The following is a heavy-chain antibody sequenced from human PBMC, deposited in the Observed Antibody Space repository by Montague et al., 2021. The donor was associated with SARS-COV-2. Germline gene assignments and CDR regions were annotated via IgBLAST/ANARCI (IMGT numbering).Heavy chain of an antibody. CDR1: GFTVSSNY. Sequence: SLRLSCEASGFTVSSNYMSWVRQAPGKGLEWVSVIYSGGSTYYAXSVXGRFTISRDNSKNTLYLQMNSLRAEDTAVYYYARDAGGNFPTSFDYWGQGTLVTVSS. D-gene: IGHD4-23*01. J-gene: IGHJ4*02. CDR2: IYSGGST. V-gene: IGHV3-53*01. CDR3: ARDAGGNFPTSFDY.